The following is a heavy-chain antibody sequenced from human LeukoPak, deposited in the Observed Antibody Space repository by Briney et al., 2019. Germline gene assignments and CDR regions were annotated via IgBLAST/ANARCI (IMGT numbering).Heavy chain of an antibody. V-gene: IGHV3-21*01. CDR2: ISSSSSYI. J-gene: IGHJ1*01. CDR1: GFTFSSYS. CDR3: ARAGTIVATIQD. Sequence: PGGSLRLSCAASGFTFSSYSMNWVRQAPGKGLEWVSSISSSSSYIYYADSMKGRFTISRDNAKNSLYLQMNSLRAEDTAAYYCARAGTIVATIQDWGQGTLVTVSS. D-gene: IGHD5-12*01.